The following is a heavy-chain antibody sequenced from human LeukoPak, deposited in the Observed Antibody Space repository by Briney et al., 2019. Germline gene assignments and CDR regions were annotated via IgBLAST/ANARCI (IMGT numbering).Heavy chain of an antibody. J-gene: IGHJ5*01. V-gene: IGHV3-43D*03. CDR1: GFTFDDYA. CDR3: AKDPYGSGRGWIDS. Sequence: GGSLRRSCAASGFTFDDYAMHWVRQAPGKGLHWVSLISWDGGTIYYGDSVKGRFTISRDNSKNSLYLQMNSLRPEDTALYYCAKDPYGSGRGWIDSWGQGTLVTVSS. CDR2: ISWDGGTI. D-gene: IGHD3-10*01.